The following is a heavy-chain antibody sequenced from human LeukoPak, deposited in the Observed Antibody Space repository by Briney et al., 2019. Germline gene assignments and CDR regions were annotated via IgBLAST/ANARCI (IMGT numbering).Heavy chain of an antibody. CDR3: AKRRVAVAGDFDY. CDR1: GFTFSSYA. D-gene: IGHD6-19*01. Sequence: GGSLRLSCAASGFTFSSYAMSWVRQASGKGLEWLSVISGSGGSTYYADSVKGRFTIARDNSKNTLYLQMNSLRAEDTAVYYCAKRRVAVAGDFDYWGQGTLVSVSP. CDR2: ISGSGGST. V-gene: IGHV3-23*01. J-gene: IGHJ4*02.